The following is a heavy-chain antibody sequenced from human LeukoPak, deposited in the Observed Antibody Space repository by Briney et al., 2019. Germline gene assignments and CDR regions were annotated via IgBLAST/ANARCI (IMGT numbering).Heavy chain of an antibody. J-gene: IGHJ4*02. V-gene: IGHV3-23*01. Sequence: GGSLRLSCAASGFTFSSYAMSWVRQAPGKGLEWVSAISGSGGSTYYADSVKGRFTISRDNSKNTLYLQMNSLRAEDTAVYYCARDPGAVTGAYYLDFWGQGTLVTVSS. CDR3: ARDPGAVTGAYYLDF. CDR2: ISGSGGST. D-gene: IGHD6-19*01. CDR1: GFTFSSYA.